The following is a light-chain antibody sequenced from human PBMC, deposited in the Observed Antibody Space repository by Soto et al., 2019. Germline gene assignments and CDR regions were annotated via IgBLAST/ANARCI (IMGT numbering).Light chain of an antibody. CDR1: QSVSGN. CDR2: GAS. Sequence: EIVMTQAPATLSVSPGERATLSCRASQSVSGNLACYQQKPGQAPRLLIYGASIRTTGIPARLIGSGSGTEXXXXXXXXXTEDFAXXXXXQYNNWPRTFGQGTKVEIK. CDR3: XQYNNWPRT. J-gene: IGKJ1*01. V-gene: IGKV3-15*01.